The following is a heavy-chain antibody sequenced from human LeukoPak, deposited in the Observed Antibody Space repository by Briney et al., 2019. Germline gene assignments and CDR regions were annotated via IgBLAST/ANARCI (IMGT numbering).Heavy chain of an antibody. CDR3: ARKKQRWHYYDGMDV. J-gene: IGHJ6*02. Sequence: PSETLSLTCAVYGGSFSGYYWSWIRQPPGKGLEWIGEINHSGSTNYNPSLKSRVTISVDTSKNKFSLKLSSVTAADTAVYYCARKKQRWHYYDGMDVWGQGTTVTVSS. D-gene: IGHD1/OR15-1a*01. CDR1: GGSFSGYY. V-gene: IGHV4-34*01. CDR2: INHSGST.